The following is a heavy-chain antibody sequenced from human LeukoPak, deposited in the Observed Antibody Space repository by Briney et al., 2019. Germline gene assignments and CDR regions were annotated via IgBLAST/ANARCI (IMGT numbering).Heavy chain of an antibody. CDR2: IIPIFGTA. CDR1: GGTFSSYA. J-gene: IGHJ4*02. Sequence: LVKVSCKASGGTFSSYAISWVRQAPGQGLEWMGRIIPIFGTANYAQKFQGRVTITTDESTSTAYMELSSLRSEDTAVYYCAGEAGPRGVGYFDYWGQGTLVTVSS. D-gene: IGHD2-15*01. V-gene: IGHV1-69*05. CDR3: AGEAGPRGVGYFDY.